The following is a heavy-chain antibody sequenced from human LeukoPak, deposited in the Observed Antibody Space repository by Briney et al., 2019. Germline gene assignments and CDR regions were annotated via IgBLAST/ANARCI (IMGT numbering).Heavy chain of an antibody. Sequence: PSETLSLTCAVYGGSFSGYYWSWIRQPPGKGLEWIGEINHSGSTNYNPSLKSRVTISVDTSKNQFSLKLNSVTAADTAVYYCARGGRIVVVPASSARDRSLGYWGQGTLVTVSS. V-gene: IGHV4-34*01. CDR1: GGSFSGYY. CDR3: ARGGRIVVVPASSARDRSLGY. CDR2: INHSGST. D-gene: IGHD2-2*01. J-gene: IGHJ4*02.